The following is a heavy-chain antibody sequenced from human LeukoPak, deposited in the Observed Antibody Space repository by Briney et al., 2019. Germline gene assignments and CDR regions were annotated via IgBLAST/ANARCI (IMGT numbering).Heavy chain of an antibody. Sequence: GGSLRLSCAASGFTFSTYSVHWVRQAPGKGLEWVAIISYDGSKKYYADSVKGRFTISRDNSKNTLFLQMNSLRPEDTAVYYCARVSTGARGYWGQGTLVTVSS. CDR1: GFTFSTYS. CDR3: ARVSTGARGY. CDR2: ISYDGSKK. D-gene: IGHD5/OR15-5a*01. V-gene: IGHV3-30*04. J-gene: IGHJ4*02.